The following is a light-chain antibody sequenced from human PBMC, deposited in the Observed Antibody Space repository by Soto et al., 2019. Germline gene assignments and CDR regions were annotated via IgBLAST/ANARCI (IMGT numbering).Light chain of an antibody. CDR1: QSVSSK. CDR2: GAS. Sequence: VLTQSPGTLSVSPGEGATLSCRASQSVSSKLAWYQQKPGQAPRLLIYGASTRATGIPARFSGSGSGTEFNLIISSLQSEDSAVYYCQQYNSWLWTFGQGTKVDIK. V-gene: IGKV3-15*01. J-gene: IGKJ1*01. CDR3: QQYNSWLWT.